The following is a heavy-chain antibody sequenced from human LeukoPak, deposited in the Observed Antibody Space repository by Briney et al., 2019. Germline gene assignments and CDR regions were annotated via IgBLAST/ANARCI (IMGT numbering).Heavy chain of an antibody. D-gene: IGHD2-15*01. Sequence: SATLSLTCTVSGGSISNYWSWIRQPPGKGLEWIGYIYYSGSTNYNPSLKSRVTISLDTSKNQFSLKLSSVTAADTAVYYCARGSGSDFDYWGQGTLVTVSS. CDR1: GGSISNY. CDR2: IYYSGST. J-gene: IGHJ4*02. V-gene: IGHV4-59*01. CDR3: ARGSGSDFDY.